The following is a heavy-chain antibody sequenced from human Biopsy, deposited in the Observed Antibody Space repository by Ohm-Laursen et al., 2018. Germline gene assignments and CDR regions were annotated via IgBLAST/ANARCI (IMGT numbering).Heavy chain of an antibody. V-gene: IGHV1-18*01. J-gene: IGHJ6*02. CDR2: INTENGNT. CDR3: ARAKLEPVYYYYGMDV. CDR1: GYTFTSYG. D-gene: IGHD1-1*01. Sequence: ASVKVSCKASGYTFTSYGIGWVRQAPGQGLEWMGWINTENGNTIYAQNLQGRVTLTADTSTSTAYMEVTSLRSDDTAVYYCARAKLEPVYYYYGMDVWGQGTTVTVSS.